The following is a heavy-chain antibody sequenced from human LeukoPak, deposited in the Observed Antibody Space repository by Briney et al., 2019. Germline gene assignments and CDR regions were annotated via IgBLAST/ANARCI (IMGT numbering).Heavy chain of an antibody. J-gene: IGHJ4*02. CDR3: ARVGRMITFGGVIPNPFDY. CDR1: GYTFTSYG. D-gene: IGHD3-16*02. Sequence: DSVKVPCKASGYTFTSYGISWVRQAPGQGLEWMGWISAYNGNTNYAQKLQGRVTMTTDTSTSTAYMELRSLRSDDTAVYYCARVGRMITFGGVIPNPFDYWGQGTLVTVSS. V-gene: IGHV1-18*01. CDR2: ISAYNGNT.